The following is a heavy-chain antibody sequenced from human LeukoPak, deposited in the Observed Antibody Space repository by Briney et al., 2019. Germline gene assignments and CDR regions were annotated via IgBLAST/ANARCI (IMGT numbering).Heavy chain of an antibody. D-gene: IGHD2-2*01. CDR3: AGSLGYCTSNFCYLKY. Sequence: SVKVSCKASGYTFTSYGISWVRQAPGQGLEWMGWISAQHGQTEYAPNSQDRVTMTTDTYTNTAYMELRSLRSDDTAVYYCAGSLGYCTSNFCYLKYWGQGTLVTVSS. J-gene: IGHJ4*02. V-gene: IGHV1-18*01. CDR1: GYTFTSYG. CDR2: ISAQHGQT.